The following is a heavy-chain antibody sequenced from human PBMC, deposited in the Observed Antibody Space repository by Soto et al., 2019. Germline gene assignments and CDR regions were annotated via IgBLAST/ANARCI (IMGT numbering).Heavy chain of an antibody. Sequence: PGESLKISCKGSGYSFTSYWIGWVRQMPGEGLEWMGIIYPGDSDTRYSPSFQGQVTISADKAIITSYLQWSSLKASDTAMYYCARGSTAQPLYRSSWYGMAVWAQGTTVTLSS. CDR1: GYSFTSYW. CDR3: ARGSTAQPLYRSSWYGMAV. D-gene: IGHD6-13*01. CDR2: IYPGDSDT. V-gene: IGHV5-51*01. J-gene: IGHJ6*02.